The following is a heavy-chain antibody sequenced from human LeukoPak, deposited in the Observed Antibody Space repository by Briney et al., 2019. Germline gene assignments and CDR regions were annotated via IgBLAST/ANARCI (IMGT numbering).Heavy chain of an antibody. D-gene: IGHD3-10*01. CDR1: GYTFTSYG. CDR2: ISAYNGNT. J-gene: IGHJ4*02. V-gene: IGHV1-18*01. CDR3: ARDAGSGSYGPFDY. Sequence: ASVKVSCKASGYTFTSYGISWVRQAPGQGVEGMGWISAYNGNTNYAQKLQGRVTMTTDTSTSTAYMELRSLRSDDTAVYYCARDAGSGSYGPFDYWGQGTLVTVSS.